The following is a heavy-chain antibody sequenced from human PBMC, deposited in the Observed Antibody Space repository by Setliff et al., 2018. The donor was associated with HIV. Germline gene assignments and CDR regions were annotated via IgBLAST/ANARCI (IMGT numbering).Heavy chain of an antibody. Sequence: GGSLRLSCVASGFRFRTFAMSWVRQSQGKGLEWVSLISGDGGRATHYSDSVKGRFTISRDNAKNSLYLQMNSLVTEDTALYYCNTDPRNYYDSISYYPFDYWGRGTLVTVSS. J-gene: IGHJ4*02. D-gene: IGHD3-22*01. CDR2: ISGDGGRAT. CDR3: NTDPRNYYDSISYYPFDY. V-gene: IGHV3-23*01. CDR1: GFRFRTFA.